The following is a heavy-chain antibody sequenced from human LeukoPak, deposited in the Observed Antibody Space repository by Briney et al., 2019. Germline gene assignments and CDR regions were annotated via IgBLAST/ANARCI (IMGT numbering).Heavy chain of an antibody. Sequence: ASVKVSCKASGYTFTSYDINWVRQATGQGLEWMGWMNPNSGNTGYAQKFQGRVTMTRNTSISTAYMELSSLRSEDTAVYYCARGLTYYDFRSGYSTSYYFDYWGQGTLVTVSS. CDR1: GYTFTSYD. D-gene: IGHD3-3*01. V-gene: IGHV1-8*01. J-gene: IGHJ4*02. CDR2: MNPNSGNT. CDR3: ARGLTYYDFRSGYSTSYYFDY.